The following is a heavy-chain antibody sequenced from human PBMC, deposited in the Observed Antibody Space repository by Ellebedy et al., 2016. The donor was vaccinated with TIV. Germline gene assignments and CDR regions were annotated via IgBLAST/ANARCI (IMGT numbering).Heavy chain of an antibody. CDR3: ARVAPLTGLDY. D-gene: IGHD3-9*01. CDR1: GFTFSSYW. Sequence: GGSLRLXCAASGFTFSSYWMSWVRQAPGKGLEWVSYISSSSSTIYYADSVKGRFTISRDNAKNTLYLQMNSLRAEDTAVYYCARVAPLTGLDYWGQGTLVTVSS. CDR2: ISSSSSTI. J-gene: IGHJ4*02. V-gene: IGHV3-48*04.